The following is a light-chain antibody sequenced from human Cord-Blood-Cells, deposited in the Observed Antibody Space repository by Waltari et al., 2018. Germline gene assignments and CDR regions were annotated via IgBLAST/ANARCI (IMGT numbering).Light chain of an antibody. CDR1: QGISSY. V-gene: IGKV1-8*01. J-gene: IGKJ1*01. CDR2: AAS. Sequence: AIRMTQSPSSFSASTGDRVTITCRASQGISSYLAWYQQKPGKAPKILIYAASTLQIGVPSRFSGSGSGTDFTLTISCLQSEDFATYYFHQYYRYPRTFGQGTKVEIK. CDR3: HQYYRYPRT.